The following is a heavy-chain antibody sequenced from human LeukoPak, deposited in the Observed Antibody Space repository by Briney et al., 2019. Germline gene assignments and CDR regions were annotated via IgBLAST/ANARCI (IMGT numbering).Heavy chain of an antibody. D-gene: IGHD3-10*01. CDR3: AKDLWFGGLLSVIIDY. V-gene: IGHV3-23*01. J-gene: IGHJ4*02. CDR1: GFTFSSYA. CDR2: ISGSGGST. Sequence: PGGSLRLSCAASGFTFSSYAMSWVRQAPGKGLEWVSAISGSGGSTYYADSVKGRFTISRDNSKNTLYLQMNSLRAEDTAVYYCAKDLWFGGLLSVIIDYWGQGTLVTVSS.